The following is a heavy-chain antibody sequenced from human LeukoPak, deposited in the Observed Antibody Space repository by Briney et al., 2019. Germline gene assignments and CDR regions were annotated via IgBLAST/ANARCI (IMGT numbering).Heavy chain of an antibody. CDR1: GESFSGYF. D-gene: IGHD6-19*01. V-gene: IGHV4-34*01. CDR2: INHSEST. J-gene: IGHJ4*02. Sequence: SETLSLTCAVYGESFSGYFWSWIRQPPRKGLEWIGEINHSESTNYNPSLKSRVTISVDTSKNQFSLKLSSVTAADTAVYYCARGLYTTGWYYEYWGQGTLVTVSS. CDR3: ARGLYTTGWYYEY.